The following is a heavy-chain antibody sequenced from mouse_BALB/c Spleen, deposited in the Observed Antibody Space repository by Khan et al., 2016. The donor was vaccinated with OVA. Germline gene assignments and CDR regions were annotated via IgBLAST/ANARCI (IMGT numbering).Heavy chain of an antibody. CDR1: GYTFTSNT. CDR2: INPNSGYT. J-gene: IGHJ4*01. Sequence: LEESGAELARPGASVKMSCKASGYTFTSNTMHWVKQRPGQGLEWIGYINPNSGYTNYNQNFKDKATLTADKSSSTAYMQLSSLTSEDSAVXYCARRTSVYTMDYWGQGTSVTVSS. V-gene: IGHV1-4*01. CDR3: ARRTSVYTMDY. D-gene: IGHD1-1*01.